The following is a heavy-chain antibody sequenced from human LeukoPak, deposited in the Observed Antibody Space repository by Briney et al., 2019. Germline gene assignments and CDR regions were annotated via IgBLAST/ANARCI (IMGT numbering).Heavy chain of an antibody. CDR3: AKATQEYCSSTSCYQHWYFDL. CDR2: IYYSGST. J-gene: IGHJ2*01. Sequence: PSETLSLTCTVSGGSFTSSSYYWGWIRQPPGKGLEWIGSIYYSGSTYYNPSLKSRVTISVDTSKNQFSLKLSSVTAADTAVYYCAKATQEYCSSTSCYQHWYFDLWGRGTLVTVSS. V-gene: IGHV4-39*01. CDR1: GGSFTSSSYY. D-gene: IGHD2-2*01.